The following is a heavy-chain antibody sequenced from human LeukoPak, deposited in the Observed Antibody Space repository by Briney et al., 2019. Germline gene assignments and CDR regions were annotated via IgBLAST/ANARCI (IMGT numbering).Heavy chain of an antibody. Sequence: GGSLRLSCAASGFTLSDYYMSWIRQAPGKGLEWVSYISSSGSTIYYADSVKGRFATSRDNAKNSLYLQMNSLRAEDTAVYYCARGRYCSSTSCYTYYYGMDVWGQGTTVTVSS. CDR1: GFTLSDYY. V-gene: IGHV3-11*01. J-gene: IGHJ6*02. CDR3: ARGRYCSSTSCYTYYYGMDV. CDR2: ISSSGSTI. D-gene: IGHD2-2*02.